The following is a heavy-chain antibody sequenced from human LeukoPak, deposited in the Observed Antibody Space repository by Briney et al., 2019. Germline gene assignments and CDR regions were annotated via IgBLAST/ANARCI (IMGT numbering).Heavy chain of an antibody. CDR3: ARNPLTYYYDSSGYYFDY. J-gene: IGHJ4*02. D-gene: IGHD3-22*01. CDR2: IYHSGST. Sequence: SETLSLTCTVSGYSISSGYYWGWIRQPPGKGLEWIGSIYHSGSTYYNPSLKSRVTISVDTSKNQFSLKLSSVTAADTAVYYCARNPLTYYYDSSGYYFDYWGQGTLVTVSS. V-gene: IGHV4-38-2*02. CDR1: GYSISSGYY.